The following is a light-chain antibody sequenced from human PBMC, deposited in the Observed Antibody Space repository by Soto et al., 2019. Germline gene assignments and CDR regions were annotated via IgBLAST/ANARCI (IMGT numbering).Light chain of an antibody. CDR3: SSYTSSSTFGV. J-gene: IGLJ1*01. V-gene: IGLV2-14*01. CDR1: SSDVGGYNY. CDR2: DVS. Sequence: QSAVTQPASVSGSPGQSITISCTGTSSDVGGYNYVSWYQQHPGKAPKLMIYDVSNRPSGVSNRFSGSKSGNTASLTISGLQAEDEADYYCSSYTSSSTFGVFGTG.